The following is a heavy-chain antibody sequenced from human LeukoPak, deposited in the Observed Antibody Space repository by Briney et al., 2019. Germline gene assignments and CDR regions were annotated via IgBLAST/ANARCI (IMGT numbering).Heavy chain of an antibody. Sequence: GGSLRLSCMTSRFTFSAYGMSWVRQAPGKGLEWVGRIKSKTDGGTTDYAAPVKGRFAISRDDSKSTLYLQMNSLRTEDTAVYYCTTDRHCDILTGDNYGMDVWGQGTTVTVSS. CDR2: IKSKTDGGTT. CDR3: TTDRHCDILTGDNYGMDV. V-gene: IGHV3-15*01. D-gene: IGHD3-9*01. CDR1: RFTFSAYG. J-gene: IGHJ6*02.